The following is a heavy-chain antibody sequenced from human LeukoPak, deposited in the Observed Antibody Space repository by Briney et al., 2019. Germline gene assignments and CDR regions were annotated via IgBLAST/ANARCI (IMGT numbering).Heavy chain of an antibody. Sequence: PSETLSLTCAVYGGSFSGYYWSWIRQPPGKGLEWIGEINHSGGTYYNPSLKSRVTISVDTSKNQFSLKLISVTAADTAVYYCARNFQYFDLPDYWGQGTLVTVSS. V-gene: IGHV4-34*01. CDR1: GGSFSGYY. J-gene: IGHJ4*02. D-gene: IGHD2/OR15-2a*01. CDR2: INHSGGT. CDR3: ARNFQYFDLPDY.